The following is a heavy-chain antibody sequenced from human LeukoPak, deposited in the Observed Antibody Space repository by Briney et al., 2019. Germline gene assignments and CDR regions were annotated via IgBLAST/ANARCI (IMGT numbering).Heavy chain of an antibody. D-gene: IGHD6-13*01. J-gene: IGHJ4*02. CDR1: GFTFSSYA. V-gene: IGHV3-23*01. Sequence: GGSLRLSCAASGFTFSSYAMSWVRQAPGKGLEWVSAISSSGGSTYYADSVKGRFTISRDNSKNTLYLQMNSLRAEDTAVYYCANLGYGVYSIVDYWGQGTLVTVSS. CDR2: ISSSGGST. CDR3: ANLGYGVYSIVDY.